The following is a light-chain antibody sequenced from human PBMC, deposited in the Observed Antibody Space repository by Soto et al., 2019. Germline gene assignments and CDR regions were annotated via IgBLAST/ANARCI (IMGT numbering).Light chain of an antibody. CDR1: QRVASD. CDR3: QQYGSSPPLT. J-gene: IGKJ4*01. V-gene: IGKV3-20*01. CDR2: DAS. Sequence: VLTQSPGTLSLSPGEGATLSCRASQRVASDLAWYLQKPGQPPRLLIYDASIRATGIPDRFSGSGSGTDFTLTISRLEPEDFAVYYCQQYGSSPPLTFGGGTKVDIK.